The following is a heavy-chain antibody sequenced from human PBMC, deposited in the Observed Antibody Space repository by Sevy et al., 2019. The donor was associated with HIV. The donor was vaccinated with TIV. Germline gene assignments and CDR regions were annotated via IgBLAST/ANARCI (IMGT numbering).Heavy chain of an antibody. D-gene: IGHD6-6*01. CDR2: IYHSGSS. CDR1: GAAISSGGYC. CDR3: ARVPVGSSPYYYAIDV. Sequence: SETLSLTCTVSGAAISSGGYCWTWIRQHPGKGLEWIGNIYHSGSSFYNPSLKGRVVMSVVTSKNQFSLNLTSLTAADTAVYYCARVPVGSSPYYYAIDVWGQGTSVTVSS. V-gene: IGHV4-31*03. J-gene: IGHJ6*02.